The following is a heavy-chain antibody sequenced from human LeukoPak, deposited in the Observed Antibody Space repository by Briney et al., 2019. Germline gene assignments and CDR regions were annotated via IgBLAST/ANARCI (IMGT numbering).Heavy chain of an antibody. CDR2: ISWNSGSI. CDR1: GFTFSNYG. D-gene: IGHD1-14*01. CDR3: AKDIRPVPYGMDV. J-gene: IGHJ6*02. Sequence: GGSLRLSCAASGFTFSNYGMHWVRQAPGKGLEWVSGISWNSGSIGYADSVKGRFTISRDNAKNSLYLQMNSLRAEDTALYYCAKDIRPVPYGMDVWGQGTTVTVSS. V-gene: IGHV3-9*01.